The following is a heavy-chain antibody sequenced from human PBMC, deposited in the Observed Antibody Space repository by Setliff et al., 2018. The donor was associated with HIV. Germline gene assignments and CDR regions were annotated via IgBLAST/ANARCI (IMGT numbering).Heavy chain of an antibody. J-gene: IGHJ1*01. V-gene: IGHV4-59*11. CDR1: GGSISSHY. CDR3: ARAGYHGSISYWEYFHY. CDR2: IYYNGIT. D-gene: IGHD3-22*01. Sequence: SETLSLTCTVSGGSISSHYWSWIRQPPGKGLEWIGSIYYNGITNYNPSLKSRVIISVDTSKNQFSLKLSSVTAADTAVYYCARAGYHGSISYWEYFHYWGQGTLVTVSS.